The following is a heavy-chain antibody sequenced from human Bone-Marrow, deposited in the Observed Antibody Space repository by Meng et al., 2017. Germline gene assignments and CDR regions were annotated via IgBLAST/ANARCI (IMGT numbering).Heavy chain of an antibody. J-gene: IGHJ4*02. CDR3: AKDLGFDDY. CDR1: GFTFSSHA. V-gene: IGHV3-23*01. CDR2: ISGSGAST. D-gene: IGHD3-16*01. Sequence: EVQLLESGGGLVQPGGSLRLSCEASGFTFSSHAMTWVRQVPGKGLEWVSSISGSGASTYYADAVKGRFTISRENSKNTLYVQMNSLRVEDTAVYYCAKDLGFDDYWGQGTLVTVSS.